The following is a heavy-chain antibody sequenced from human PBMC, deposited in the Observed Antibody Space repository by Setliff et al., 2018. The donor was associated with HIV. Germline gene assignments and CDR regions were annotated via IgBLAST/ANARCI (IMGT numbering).Heavy chain of an antibody. CDR3: GGNGYYSIDY. V-gene: IGHV4-4*02. CDR1: GGSISSFNW. D-gene: IGHD3-22*01. Sequence: PSETLSLTCDVSGGSISSFNWWSWVRQSPGKGLEWVGEIYHTGSTNYSPSLKSRVTISVDKSKNQFSLRLNSVTAADTAVYYCGGNGYYSIDYWGQGTLVTVSS. J-gene: IGHJ4*02. CDR2: IYHTGST.